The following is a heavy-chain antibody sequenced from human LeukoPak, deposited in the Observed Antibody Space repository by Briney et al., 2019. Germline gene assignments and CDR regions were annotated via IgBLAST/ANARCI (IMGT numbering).Heavy chain of an antibody. CDR2: IFRGGST. J-gene: IGHJ4*02. Sequence: GGSLRLSCAASGFIVSSTYMSWVRQAPGKGLEWVSVIFRGGSTYYADSVKGRFTISRDNSNNTLFLQMKSLRAEDTAVYYCARVVGDCSSTSCYPYWGQGTLVTVSS. V-gene: IGHV3-53*01. D-gene: IGHD2-2*01. CDR1: GFIVSSTY. CDR3: ARVVGDCSSTSCYPY.